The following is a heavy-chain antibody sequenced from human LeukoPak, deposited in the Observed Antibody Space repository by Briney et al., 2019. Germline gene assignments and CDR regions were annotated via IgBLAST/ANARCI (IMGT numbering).Heavy chain of an antibody. CDR2: IGIRGDT. Sequence: GGSLRLSCAASGFTFIDYDMHWVRHVVGKGLEWVSAIGIRGDTHYSGSVKGRFTISRENAESSLYLQMNSLRAEDTAVYYCARGGIQVSGIDEFDYWGQGTLVTVSS. J-gene: IGHJ4*02. CDR1: GFTFIDYD. CDR3: ARGGIQVSGIDEFDY. V-gene: IGHV3-13*01. D-gene: IGHD6-19*01.